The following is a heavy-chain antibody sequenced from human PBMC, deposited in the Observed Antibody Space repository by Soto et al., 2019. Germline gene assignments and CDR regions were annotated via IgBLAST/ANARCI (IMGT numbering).Heavy chain of an antibody. D-gene: IGHD2-15*01. V-gene: IGHV3-30*18. CDR2: ISHDGNSD. CDR3: AKDHSGGWHLDY. Sequence: PGGSLRLSCAASGFTFSRYGMQWVRQAPGKGLEWVALISHDGNSDSYADSVKGRFTISRDNSKNMVYLQMNSLRVEDTAVYYCAKDHSGGWHLDYWGQGTLVTVSS. J-gene: IGHJ4*02. CDR1: GFTFSRYG.